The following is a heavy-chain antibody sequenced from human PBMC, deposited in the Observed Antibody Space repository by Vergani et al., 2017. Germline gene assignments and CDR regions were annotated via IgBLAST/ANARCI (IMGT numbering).Heavy chain of an antibody. V-gene: IGHV2-70*04. Sequence: QVTLKESGPALVKPTQTLTLTCTFSGFSLRTSGMRVSWIRQPPGKALEWLARIDWDDDKFYSTSLKTRLTISKDTSKNQVVLTMTNMDPVDTATYYCARGGNFFDYWGQGTLVTVSS. J-gene: IGHJ4*02. CDR3: ARGGNFFDY. CDR1: GFSLRTSGMR. CDR2: IDWDDDK. D-gene: IGHD4-23*01.